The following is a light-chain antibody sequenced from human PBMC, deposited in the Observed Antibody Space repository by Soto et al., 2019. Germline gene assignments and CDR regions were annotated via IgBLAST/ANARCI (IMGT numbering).Light chain of an antibody. J-gene: IGLJ2*01. CDR2: EVT. V-gene: IGLV2-18*02. CDR1: SGDVGTYNR. Sequence: QSALTQPPSVSGSPGQSVTISCTGTSGDVGTYNRVSWYQQPPGTAPKLMIYEVTNRPSGVPDRFSGSKSGNTASLTISGLQAEDEADYYCSSYTSSTTVVFGGVTKLTVL. CDR3: SSYTSSTTVV.